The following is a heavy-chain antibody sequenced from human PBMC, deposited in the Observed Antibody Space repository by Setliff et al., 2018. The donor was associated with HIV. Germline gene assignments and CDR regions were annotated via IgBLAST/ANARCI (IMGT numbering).Heavy chain of an antibody. CDR3: AREDYYDSSGDAFDI. CDR2: IFHSGTT. D-gene: IGHD3-22*01. J-gene: IGHJ3*02. Sequence: SETLSLTCAVSGYSISSDYYWGWIRQSPGKGLEWLGNIFHSGTTYYNPSLMSRVSISVDTSKDQFSLRLTSVTAADTAVYYCAREDYYDSSGDAFDIWGQGTKVTVSS. CDR1: GYSISSDYY. V-gene: IGHV4-38-2*02.